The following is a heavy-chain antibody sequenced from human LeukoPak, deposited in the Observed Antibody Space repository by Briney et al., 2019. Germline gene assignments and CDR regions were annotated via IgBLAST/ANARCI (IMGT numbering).Heavy chain of an antibody. J-gene: IGHJ4*02. V-gene: IGHV1-69*05. Sequence: SVKDSCKASGGTFITSAISGVRPAPGQGREWMGGMIPIFGTADYAQKFQGRDTITTDESTSTAYMELSSLISEDTAVYYCARSVRSGGWQPLVRGLDYWGQGTMVTVSS. CDR1: GGTFITSA. D-gene: IGHD6-6*01. CDR2: MIPIFGTA. CDR3: ARSVRSGGWQPLVRGLDY.